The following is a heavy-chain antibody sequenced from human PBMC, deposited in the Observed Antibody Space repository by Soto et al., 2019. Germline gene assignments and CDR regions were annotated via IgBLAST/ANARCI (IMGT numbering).Heavy chain of an antibody. J-gene: IGHJ4*02. CDR2: ISYDGSNK. CDR3: AKNPGYNSGWYSIDY. V-gene: IGHV3-30*18. CDR1: GFTVSNNY. Sequence: GGSLRVSCAASGFTVSNNYMSWVRQAPGKGLEWVAVISYDGSNKYYADSVKGRFTISRDNSKNTLYLQMNSLRVEDTAMYYCAKNPGYNSGWYSIDYWGQGTLVTVSS. D-gene: IGHD6-19*01.